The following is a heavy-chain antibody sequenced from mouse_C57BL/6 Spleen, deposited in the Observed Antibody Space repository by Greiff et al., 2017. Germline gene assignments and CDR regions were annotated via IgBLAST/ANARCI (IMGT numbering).Heavy chain of an antibody. CDR2: INPGSGGT. V-gene: IGHV1-54*01. J-gene: IGHJ2*01. CDR3: ARSFDGYYYFDY. CDR1: GYAFTNYL. Sequence: VQLQQSGAELVRPGTSVKVSCKASGYAFTNYLIEWVKQRPGQGLEWIGVINPGSGGTNYNEKFKGKATLTADKSSSTAYMQLSSLTSEDSAVYFCARSFDGYYYFDYWGQGTTLTVSS. D-gene: IGHD2-3*01.